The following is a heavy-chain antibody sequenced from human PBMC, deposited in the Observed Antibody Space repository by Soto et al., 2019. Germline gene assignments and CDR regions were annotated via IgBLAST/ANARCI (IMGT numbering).Heavy chain of an antibody. Sequence: GGSLRLSCAASGFTLSSYAMRWVRQAPGKGLEWVSAISGSGGSTYYADSVKGRFTISRDNSKNTLYLQMNSLRAEDTAVYYCATSSPGDSRGWSQPGDYWGQGTLVTSPQ. CDR3: ATSSPGDSRGWSQPGDY. V-gene: IGHV3-23*01. CDR2: ISGSGGST. J-gene: IGHJ4*02. CDR1: GFTLSSYA. D-gene: IGHD6-19*01.